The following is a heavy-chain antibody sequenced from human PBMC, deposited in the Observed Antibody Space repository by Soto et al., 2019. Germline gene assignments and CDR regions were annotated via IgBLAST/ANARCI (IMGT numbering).Heavy chain of an antibody. CDR3: AKVSTTHTFGPLDP. J-gene: IGHJ5*02. D-gene: IGHD1-1*01. V-gene: IGHV3-9*01. Sequence: GGSLRLSCAASGFTFDDYGMHWVRQAPGKGLEWVSGISWNSGSIGYADSVKGRFIISRDNAKNSLYLQMNNLRPEDTAFYFCAKVSTTHTFGPLDPWGQGTLVTVSS. CDR2: ISWNSGSI. CDR1: GFTFDDYG.